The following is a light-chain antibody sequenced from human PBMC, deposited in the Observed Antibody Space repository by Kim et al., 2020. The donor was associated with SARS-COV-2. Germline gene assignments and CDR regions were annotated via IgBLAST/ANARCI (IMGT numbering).Light chain of an antibody. CDR1: KLGAKY. J-gene: IGLJ3*02. V-gene: IGLV3-1*01. Sequence: VSPGPTATFARSRVKLGAKYICWYQQKSGQSPVLVIYQNYKRPSGIPGRFAGANSGNTATLTVSGSQAMDEADYYCQAWDFNRVFGRGTQLTVL. CDR3: QAWDFNRV. CDR2: QNY.